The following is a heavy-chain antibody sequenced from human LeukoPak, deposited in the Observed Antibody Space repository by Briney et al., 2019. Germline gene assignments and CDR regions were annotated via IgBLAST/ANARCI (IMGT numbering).Heavy chain of an antibody. CDR3: ASSSRMYGSGTYLGY. Sequence: GGSLRLSCAASGFTFSSYWMHWVRQAPGKGLEWVAVISYDGSNKYYADSVKGRFTISTDNSKNTMYMQMNSLRAEDTAVYYCASSSRMYGSGTYLGYWGQGTLVTVSS. D-gene: IGHD3-10*01. J-gene: IGHJ4*02. V-gene: IGHV3-30*03. CDR1: GFTFSSYW. CDR2: ISYDGSNK.